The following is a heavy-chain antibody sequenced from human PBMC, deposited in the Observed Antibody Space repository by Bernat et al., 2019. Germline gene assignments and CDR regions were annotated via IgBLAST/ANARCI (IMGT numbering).Heavy chain of an antibody. CDR3: ARDYYDFWSGYPTQFDY. CDR2: ISAYNGNT. Sequence: QVQLVQSGAEVKKPGASVKVSCKASGYTFTSYGISWVRQAPGQGLEWMGWISAYNGNTNYAQKLQGRVTMTTDTSTSTAYMELRSLRSDDTAVYYCARDYYDFWSGYPTQFDYWGQGTLVTVSS. CDR1: GYTFTSYG. J-gene: IGHJ4*02. D-gene: IGHD3-3*01. V-gene: IGHV1-18*04.